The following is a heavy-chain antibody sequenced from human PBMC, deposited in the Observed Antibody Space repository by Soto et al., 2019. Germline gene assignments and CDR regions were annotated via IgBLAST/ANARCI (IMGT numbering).Heavy chain of an antibody. CDR1: GYTFTGYY. CDR2: INPNSGGT. Sequence: QVQLVQSGAEVKKPGASVKVSCKASGYTFTGYYMHWVRQAPGQGLEWMGWINPNSGGTNYAQKFQGWVTMTRDTSISTAYMELSRLRSDDTAVYYCARDNFSIKWLQGYYYGMDVWGQGTTVTVSS. CDR3: ARDNFSIKWLQGYYYGMDV. D-gene: IGHD3-22*01. V-gene: IGHV1-2*04. J-gene: IGHJ6*02.